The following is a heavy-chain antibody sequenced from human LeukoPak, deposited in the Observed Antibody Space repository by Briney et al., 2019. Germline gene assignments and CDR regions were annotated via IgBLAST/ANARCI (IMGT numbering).Heavy chain of an antibody. Sequence: PGGSLRLSCAASGFTFSSYAMSWVRQAPGKGLEWVAVIWYDGSNKYYADSVKGRFTISRDNSKNTLYLQMNSLRAEDTAVYYCARANLGYCSGGSCYSSAEYFQHWGQGTLVTVSS. CDR1: GFTFSSYA. CDR3: ARANLGYCSGGSCYSSAEYFQH. D-gene: IGHD2-15*01. CDR2: IWYDGSNK. V-gene: IGHV3-33*08. J-gene: IGHJ1*01.